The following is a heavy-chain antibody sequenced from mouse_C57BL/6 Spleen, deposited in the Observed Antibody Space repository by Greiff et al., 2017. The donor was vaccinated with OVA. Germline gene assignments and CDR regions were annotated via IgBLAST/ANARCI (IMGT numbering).Heavy chain of an antibody. J-gene: IGHJ3*01. V-gene: IGHV14-1*01. D-gene: IGHD1-1*02. CDR2: IDPEDGDT. CDR3: TTPAGGSGAY. Sequence: EVQLQQSGAELVRPGASVKLSCTASGFNITDYYMHWVKQRPEQGLEWIGRIDPEDGDTEYAPKFQGKATMTADTTSNTAYLQLSSLTSEDAAVYYCTTPAGGSGAYWGQGTLVTVSA. CDR1: GFNITDYY.